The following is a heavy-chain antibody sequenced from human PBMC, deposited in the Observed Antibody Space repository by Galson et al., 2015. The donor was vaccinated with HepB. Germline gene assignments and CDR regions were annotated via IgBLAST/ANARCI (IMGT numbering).Heavy chain of an antibody. D-gene: IGHD6-13*01. V-gene: IGHV3-30-3*01. CDR2: ISYDGSNK. CDR1: GFTFSSYA. Sequence: SLRLSCAASGFTFSSYAMHWVRQAPGKGLEWVAVISYDGSNKYYADSVKGRFTISRDNSKNTLYLQMNSLRAEDTAVYYCARGYGSSWIYYYYGMDVWGQGTTVTVSS. CDR3: ARGYGSSWIYYYYGMDV. J-gene: IGHJ6*02.